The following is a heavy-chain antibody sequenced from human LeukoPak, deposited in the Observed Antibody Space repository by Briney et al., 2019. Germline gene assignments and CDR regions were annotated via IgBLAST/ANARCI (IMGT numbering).Heavy chain of an antibody. J-gene: IGHJ4*02. CDR2: MNPNSGNT. CDR3: ARGLGDSSSSGNFDY. CDR1: GYTFTSYD. D-gene: IGHD6-6*01. V-gene: IGHV1-8*01. Sequence: GASVKVSRKASGYTFTSYDINWVRQATGQGLEWMGWMNPNSGNTGYAQKFQGRVTMTRNTSISTAYMELSSLRSEDTAVYYCARGLGDSSSSGNFDYWGQGTLVTVSS.